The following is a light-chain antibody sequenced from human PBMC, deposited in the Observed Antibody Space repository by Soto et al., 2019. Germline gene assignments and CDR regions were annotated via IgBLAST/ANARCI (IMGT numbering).Light chain of an antibody. Sequence: EIVLTQSPATLSLSPGESATLSCRASRSVSSYLAWYQQKPGQAPRLLIYGASSRATGIPDRFSGSGSGTDFTLTISRLEPEDFAVYYCQQYGSSPLTFGGGTKVDIK. CDR1: RSVSSY. V-gene: IGKV3-20*01. CDR2: GAS. J-gene: IGKJ4*01. CDR3: QQYGSSPLT.